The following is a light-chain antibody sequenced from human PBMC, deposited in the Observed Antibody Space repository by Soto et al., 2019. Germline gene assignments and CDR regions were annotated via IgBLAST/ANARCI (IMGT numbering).Light chain of an antibody. CDR1: QSVSSSY. Sequence: EIVLTQSPGTLSLSPGERATLSCRASQSVSSSYLAWYQQKPGQAPRLLIYGASSRATGIPDRFSDSGSGTDFTLTISRLEPEDFAVYYCQHYGSSPYTFGQGTKLEIK. CDR2: GAS. V-gene: IGKV3-20*01. CDR3: QHYGSSPYT. J-gene: IGKJ2*01.